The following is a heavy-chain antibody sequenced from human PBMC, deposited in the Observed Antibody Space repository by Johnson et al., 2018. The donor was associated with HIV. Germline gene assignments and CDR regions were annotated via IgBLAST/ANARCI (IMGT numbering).Heavy chain of an antibody. CDR1: GFIFDDYC. Sequence: VQLVESGGGLVQPGGSLRLSCAASGFIFDDYCMSWVRQAPGKGLEWVSGINWNGGRTGYADSVKGRFTIPRDNAKKSLYLQMNSLRAEDTALYYCARGGIAAAGSLLGAFDIWGHGTMVTVSS. J-gene: IGHJ3*02. V-gene: IGHV3-20*04. D-gene: IGHD6-13*01. CDR2: INWNGGRT. CDR3: ARGGIAAAGSLLGAFDI.